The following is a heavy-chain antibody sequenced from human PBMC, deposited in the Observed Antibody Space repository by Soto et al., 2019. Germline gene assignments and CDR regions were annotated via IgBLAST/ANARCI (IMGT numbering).Heavy chain of an antibody. J-gene: IGHJ5*02. V-gene: IGHV4-59*01. CDR1: GYSFTSYW. D-gene: IGHD2-15*01. Sequence: ESLKISCKGSGYSFTSYWIGWVRQMPGKGLEWIGYIYYSGSTNYNPSLKSRVTISVDTSKNQFSLKLSSVTAADTAVYYCARCGSRDWFDPWGQGTLVTVSS. CDR2: IYYSGST. CDR3: ARCGSRDWFDP.